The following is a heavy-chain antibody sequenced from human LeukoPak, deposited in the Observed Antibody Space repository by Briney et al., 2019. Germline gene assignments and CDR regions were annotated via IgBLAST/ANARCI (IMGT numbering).Heavy chain of an antibody. J-gene: IGHJ4*02. V-gene: IGHV3-21*01. CDR3: ARAISYDSPHIDY. Sequence: KPGGSLRVSCAASGFTFSSYSMNWVRQAPGKGLEWVSSISSSSSYIYYADSVKGRFTISRDNAKNSLYLQMNSLRAEDTAVYYCARAISYDSPHIDYWGQGTLVTVSS. CDR1: GFTFSSYS. CDR2: ISSSSSYI. D-gene: IGHD3-16*01.